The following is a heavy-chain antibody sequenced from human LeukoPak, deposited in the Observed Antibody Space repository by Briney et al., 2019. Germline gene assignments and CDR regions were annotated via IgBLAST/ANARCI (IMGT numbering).Heavy chain of an antibody. CDR3: ARDPYGDYGHFDY. D-gene: IGHD4-17*01. Sequence: GGSLRLSCAASRFTFSSYSMNWVRQAPGKGLEWVSSISSSGSYIYYADSVKGRFTISRDNAKNSLYLQMYSLRAEDTAVYYCARDPYGDYGHFDYWGQGTLVTVSS. V-gene: IGHV3-21*01. J-gene: IGHJ4*02. CDR1: RFTFSSYS. CDR2: ISSSGSYI.